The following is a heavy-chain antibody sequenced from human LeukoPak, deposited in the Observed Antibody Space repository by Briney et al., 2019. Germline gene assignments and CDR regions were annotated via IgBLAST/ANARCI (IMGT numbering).Heavy chain of an antibody. D-gene: IGHD5-24*01. Sequence: GGSLRLSCAASGFTFSSYGMHWVRQAPGKGLEWVAVIWYDGRNKYYADSVKGRFTISRDNSKNTLYLQMNSLRAEDTAVYYCARDFGMATIPFDYWGQGTLVTVSS. CDR3: ARDFGMATIPFDY. CDR1: GFTFSSYG. V-gene: IGHV3-33*01. CDR2: IWYDGRNK. J-gene: IGHJ4*02.